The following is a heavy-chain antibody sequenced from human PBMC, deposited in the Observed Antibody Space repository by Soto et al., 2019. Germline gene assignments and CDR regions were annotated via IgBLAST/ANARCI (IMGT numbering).Heavy chain of an antibody. Sequence: GGSLRLACAASGFTFSDYYMSWIRQAPGKGLEWVSYISSSGSTIYYADSVKGRFTISRDNAKNSLYLQMNSLRAEDTAVYYCARGTLPVTIFGVVIKGGNFDYWGQGTLVTVSS. D-gene: IGHD3-3*01. CDR2: ISSSGSTI. CDR3: ARGTLPVTIFGVVIKGGNFDY. CDR1: GFTFSDYY. J-gene: IGHJ4*02. V-gene: IGHV3-11*01.